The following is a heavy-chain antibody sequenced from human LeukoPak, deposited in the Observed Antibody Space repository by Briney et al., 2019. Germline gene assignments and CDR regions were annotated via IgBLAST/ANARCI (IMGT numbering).Heavy chain of an antibody. CDR1: GFTFSDYY. D-gene: IGHD6-19*01. CDR3: AREYRLSIAVAGSYYYYGMDV. J-gene: IGHJ6*02. CDR2: ISSSGSTI. Sequence: SGGSLRLSCAASGFTFSDYYMSWIRQAPGKGLEWVSYISSSGSTIYYADSVKGRFTISRDNAKNSLYLQMNSLRAEDTAVYYCAREYRLSIAVAGSYYYYGMDVWGQGTTVTVSS. V-gene: IGHV3-11*01.